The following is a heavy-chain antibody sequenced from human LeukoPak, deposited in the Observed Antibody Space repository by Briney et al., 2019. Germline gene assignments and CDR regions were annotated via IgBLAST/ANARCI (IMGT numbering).Heavy chain of an antibody. CDR2: INPSGGGT. J-gene: IGHJ6*03. V-gene: IGHV1-46*01. D-gene: IGHD3-10*01. CDR3: ARNGVGSGSYEPASYFYYMDV. CDR1: GYTFTSYY. Sequence: ASVKVSCKASGYTFTSYYTHWVRRALGQGLEWMGIINPSGGGTTYAPKFQGRVTMTRDTSTSTVYMELSSLTSDDTAVYYCARNGVGSGSYEPASYFYYMDVWGKGTTVTVSS.